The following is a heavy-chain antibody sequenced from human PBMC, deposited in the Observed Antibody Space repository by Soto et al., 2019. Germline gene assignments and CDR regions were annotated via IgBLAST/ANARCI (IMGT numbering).Heavy chain of an antibody. V-gene: IGHV4-4*02. CDR3: ARGAPLWFGALKSFDF. J-gene: IGHJ4*02. CDR2: IYHSGNT. CDR1: GDSISSSNW. Sequence: PSETLSLTCTVSGDSISSSNWWSWVRQPPGKGLEWIGEIYHSGNTNYNPSLKSRVTISVDKSKNHFSLKLSSVTAADTAVYYCARGAPLWFGALKSFDFWGRGTLVTVSS. D-gene: IGHD3-10*01.